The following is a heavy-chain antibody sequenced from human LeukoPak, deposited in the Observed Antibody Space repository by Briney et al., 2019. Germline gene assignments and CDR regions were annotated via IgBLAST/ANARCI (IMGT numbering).Heavy chain of an antibody. CDR2: IYYSGST. V-gene: IGHV4-39*07. J-gene: IGHJ5*02. CDR1: GGSISSSSYY. CDR3: AREKLGGYYPGGGWFDP. D-gene: IGHD3-22*01. Sequence: SETLSLTCTVSGGSISSSSYYWGWIRQPPGKGLEWIGSIYYSGSTFYNPSLKSRVTISVDTSKNQFSLKLNSVTAADTAVYFCAREKLGGYYPGGGWFDPCGQGRLVTVSS.